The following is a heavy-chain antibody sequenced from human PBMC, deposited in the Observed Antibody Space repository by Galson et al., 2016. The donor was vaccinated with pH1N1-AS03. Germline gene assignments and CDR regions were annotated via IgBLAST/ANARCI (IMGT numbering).Heavy chain of an antibody. CDR1: GFTFSKTG. D-gene: IGHD2-15*01. J-gene: IGHJ4*02. V-gene: IGHV3-21*01. CDR2: IDEGGIHP. Sequence: SLRLSCAASGFTFSKTGMNWVRKAPGKGPEWVSSIDEGGIHPYSADSLQGRFTISRDNTKNSLILHMNSLRAEDTAVYYCVTDGTFGSTIEHWGQGTLVTVSS. CDR3: VTDGTFGSTIEH.